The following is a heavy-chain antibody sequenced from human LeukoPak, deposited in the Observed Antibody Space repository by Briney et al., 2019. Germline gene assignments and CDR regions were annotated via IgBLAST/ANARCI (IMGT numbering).Heavy chain of an antibody. D-gene: IGHD2-21*02. CDR3: ARDRGAGDIYFDY. V-gene: IGHV3-33*08. CDR2: TSYSGVVK. J-gene: IGHJ4*02. Sequence: GGSLRLSCTASGYTFSDCGMHWVRQAPGKGLEWLSVTSYSGVVKFYADSVKGRFTISRDNAKNSLYLQMNSLGAEDTAVYYCARDRGAGDIYFDYWGQGTLVTVSS. CDR1: GYTFSDCG.